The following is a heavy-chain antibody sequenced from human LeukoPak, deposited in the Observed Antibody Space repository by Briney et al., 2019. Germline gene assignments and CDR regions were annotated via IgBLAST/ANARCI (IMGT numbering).Heavy chain of an antibody. V-gene: IGHV3-23*01. CDR2: LTAGGDNV. Sequence: GGSLRLSCAASGFSFTEHAMTWVRQTPTKGREWVSSLTAGGDNVQYADFVEGRFTISRDNAKNSLYLQMNSLRAEDTALYYCAKFTKGYYDSSGRFDYWGQGTLVTVSS. J-gene: IGHJ4*02. D-gene: IGHD3-22*01. CDR1: GFSFTEHA. CDR3: AKFTKGYYDSSGRFDY.